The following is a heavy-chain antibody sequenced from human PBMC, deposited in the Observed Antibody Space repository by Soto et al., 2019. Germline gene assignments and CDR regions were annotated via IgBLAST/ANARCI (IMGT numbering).Heavy chain of an antibody. CDR2: IYWDDDK. V-gene: IGHV2-5*02. J-gene: IGHJ4*02. D-gene: IGHD5-12*01. CDR3: ARLTRGVYDSGRLWEKFDY. Sequence: QITVKESGLTLVKPTETLTLTCTFSGFSLNTFGMGVGWIRQPPGKALEWLALIYWDDDKRYSPSLRSRLTITWDTSRDPVDLTMTNMDPADTATYYCARLTRGVYDSGRLWEKFDYWGQGILVPVSS. CDR1: GFSLNTFGMG.